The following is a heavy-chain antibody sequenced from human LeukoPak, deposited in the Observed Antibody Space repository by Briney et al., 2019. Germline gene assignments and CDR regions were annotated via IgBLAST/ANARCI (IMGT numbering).Heavy chain of an antibody. D-gene: IGHD2-2*01. CDR3: ARGGIVVVPAAHLFYYGYYYGMDV. Sequence: KPSETLSLTCAVYGGSFSGYYWSWIRQPPGKGLEWIGEINHSGSTNYNPSLKSRVTISVDTSKNQFSLKLSSVTAADTAVYYCARGGIVVVPAAHLFYYGYYYGMDVWGQGTLVTVSS. V-gene: IGHV4-34*01. CDR1: GGSFSGYY. CDR2: INHSGST. J-gene: IGHJ6*02.